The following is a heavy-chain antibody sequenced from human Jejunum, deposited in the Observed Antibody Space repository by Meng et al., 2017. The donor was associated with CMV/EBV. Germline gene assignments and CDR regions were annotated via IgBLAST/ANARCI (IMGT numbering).Heavy chain of an antibody. CDR2: IYYSGST. J-gene: IGHJ4*02. CDR1: GGSGSSGGYY. V-gene: IGHV4-31*03. Sequence: VERQESGPGLVKPSQPLSLTCTVSGGSGSSGGYYWTWIRQHPGKGLEWFGHIYYSGSTFYNPSLKRRVIISIGTSKNQFSLNLRSVTAADTAVYYCARVSSGWDYFDYWGQGTLVTVSS. CDR3: ARVSSGWDYFDY. D-gene: IGHD6-19*01.